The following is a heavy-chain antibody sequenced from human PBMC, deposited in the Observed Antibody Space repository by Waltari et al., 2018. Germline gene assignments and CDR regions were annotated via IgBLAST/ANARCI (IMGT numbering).Heavy chain of an antibody. CDR3: ARDQWFGFDI. Sequence: EVQLVESGGGLVQPGGSLRLSCAATGFTLSDYWGSWVLQAPGKGPEGLANIKKDGGEEYYVDSVRGRFTISRDNAKNSLYLQMNSLRPEDTAVYYCARDQWFGFDIWGQGTMVTVSS. J-gene: IGHJ3*02. CDR1: GFTLSDYW. CDR2: IKKDGGEE. D-gene: IGHD3-22*01. V-gene: IGHV3-7*01.